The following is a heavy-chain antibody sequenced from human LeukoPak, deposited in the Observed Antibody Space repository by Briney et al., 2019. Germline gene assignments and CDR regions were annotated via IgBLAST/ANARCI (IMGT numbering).Heavy chain of an antibody. J-gene: IGHJ5*02. CDR1: GGSISSGDYY. CDR3: ARGVEEGCSGGSCYPNWFDP. D-gene: IGHD2-15*01. V-gene: IGHV4-30-4*08. Sequence: SQTLSLTCTVSGGSISSGDYYWSWIRQPPGKGLEWIGYIYYSGSTYYNPSLKSRVTISVDTSKNQFSLKLSSVTAADTAVYYCARGVEEGCSGGSCYPNWFDPWGQGTLVTVSS. CDR2: IYYSGST.